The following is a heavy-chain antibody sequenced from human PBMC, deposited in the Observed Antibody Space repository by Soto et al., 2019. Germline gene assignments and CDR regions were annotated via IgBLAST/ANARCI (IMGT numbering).Heavy chain of an antibody. V-gene: IGHV2-5*02. CDR3: ARLTRGVYDLDRLWEKFDY. CDR2: IYWDDDK. J-gene: IGHJ4*02. Sequence: QITVKESGLPLVKPTETLTLTCTFSGFSLSTYGMGVGWIRQPPGKALEWLALIYWDDDKRYSPSLRSRLTITKDTSKNQVDLTMTRMDPVDTATYYCARLTRGVYDLDRLWEKFDYWGQGTLVTVSS. CDR1: GFSLSTYGMG. D-gene: IGHD5-12*01.